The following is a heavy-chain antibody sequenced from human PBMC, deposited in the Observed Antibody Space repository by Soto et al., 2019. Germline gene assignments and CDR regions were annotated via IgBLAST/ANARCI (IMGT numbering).Heavy chain of an antibody. CDR1: GGSMSESGW. CDR2: ITDSGNT. CDR3: ARAGHYTPGFDY. Sequence: SETLSLTCAVSGGSMSESGWWSWVRQPPEKGLEWIGEITDSGNTAYNPSFKSRFTISIDKSQNQFSLTVTSATVADTAVYYCARAGHYTPGFDYWGQGTLVTVSS. D-gene: IGHD2-2*02. J-gene: IGHJ4*02. V-gene: IGHV4-4*02.